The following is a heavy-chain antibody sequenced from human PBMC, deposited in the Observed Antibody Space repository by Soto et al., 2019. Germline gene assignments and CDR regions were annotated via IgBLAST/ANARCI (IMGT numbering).Heavy chain of an antibody. CDR1: GYSISSGYY. Sequence: TVSLTCAVSGYSISSGYYWGWIRQPPGKGLEWIGSIYHSGSTYYNPSLKSRVSISVDTSKNQFSLRLSSVTAADTAMYYCARRHRSSWYGLDYWGQGTLVTVSS. CDR3: ARRHRSSWYGLDY. J-gene: IGHJ4*02. D-gene: IGHD6-13*01. CDR2: IYHSGST. V-gene: IGHV4-38-2*01.